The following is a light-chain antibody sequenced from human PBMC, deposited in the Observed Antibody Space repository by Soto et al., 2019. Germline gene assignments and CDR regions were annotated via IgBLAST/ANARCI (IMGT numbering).Light chain of an antibody. Sequence: DIQMTQSPSTLSASVGDRVTITCRASQSISYWLAWYQQKPGKAPKLLIYKASNLESGVPSRFSGSGSGTEFSLTSSSLQPDDFATYYCQQYANYPITFGGGTKVEIK. J-gene: IGKJ4*01. V-gene: IGKV1-5*03. CDR1: QSISYW. CDR3: QQYANYPIT. CDR2: KAS.